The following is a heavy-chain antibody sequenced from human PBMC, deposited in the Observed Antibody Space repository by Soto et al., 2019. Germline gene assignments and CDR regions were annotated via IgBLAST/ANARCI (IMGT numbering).Heavy chain of an antibody. CDR1: GGSISSGGYY. J-gene: IGHJ3*02. V-gene: IGHV4-31*03. Sequence: SETLSLTCTVSGGSISSGGYYWSWIRQHPGKGLEWIGYIYYSGSTYYNPSLKSRVTISVDTSKNQFSLKLSSVTAADTAVYYCAIHAIWDTALTPDAFDIWGQGTMVTVSS. D-gene: IGHD5-18*01. CDR3: AIHAIWDTALTPDAFDI. CDR2: IYYSGST.